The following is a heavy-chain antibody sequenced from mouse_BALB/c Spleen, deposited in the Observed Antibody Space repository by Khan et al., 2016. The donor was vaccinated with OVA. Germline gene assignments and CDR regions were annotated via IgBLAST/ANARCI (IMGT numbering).Heavy chain of an antibody. J-gene: IGHJ2*01. V-gene: IGHV2-9*02. CDR1: GFSLTSYC. Sequence: QVQLKESGPGLVAPSQSLSITCTVSGFSLTSYCVHWVRQPPGKGLEWLGVIWAGGSTNYNSPLMSRLSTSKDNSKSQVFLIMNSLQTDDTAMYYCARLEDNWGQGTTLTVSS. CDR2: IWAGGST. CDR3: ARLEDN.